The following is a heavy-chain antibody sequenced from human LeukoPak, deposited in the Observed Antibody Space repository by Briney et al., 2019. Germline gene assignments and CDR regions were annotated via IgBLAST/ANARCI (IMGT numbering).Heavy chain of an antibody. CDR1: GFNFSSYA. CDR2: ISGSGGST. J-gene: IGHJ4*02. Sequence: PGGSLRLSCAASGFNFSSYAMSWVRQAPGKGLEWVSAISGSGGSTYYADSVKGRFTISRDNSKNTLYLQMNSLRAEDTAVYYCAKVQDYYDSSGYLIALDYWGQGTLVTVSS. CDR3: AKVQDYYDSSGYLIALDY. V-gene: IGHV3-23*01. D-gene: IGHD3-22*01.